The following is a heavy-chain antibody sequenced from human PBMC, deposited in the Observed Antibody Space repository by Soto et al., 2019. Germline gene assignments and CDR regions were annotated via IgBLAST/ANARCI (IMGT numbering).Heavy chain of an antibody. V-gene: IGHV4-61*01. CDR1: GDSVTRANAY. Sequence: QVRLQESGPGLVKPSETLSLTCSVSGDSVTRANAYWIWLRQAPGKGLEWIGYLYNSGSTNYKPSLRSRVSLSLDTSKNQFSVNLTSVTTEDSAIYYCAKLQPPGWIDAWGHGTLVAVS. CDR2: LYNSGST. CDR3: AKLQPPGWIDA. J-gene: IGHJ5*01. D-gene: IGHD4-4*01.